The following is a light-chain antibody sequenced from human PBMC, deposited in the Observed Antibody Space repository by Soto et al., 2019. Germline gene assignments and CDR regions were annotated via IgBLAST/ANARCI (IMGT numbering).Light chain of an antibody. V-gene: IGKV3-20*01. CDR2: GAS. Sequence: EIVLTQSPGTLSLSPGERATLSCRASQSVSSSYLAWYQQEPGQAPRLLIYGASSRSTGIPDRFSGSGSGTDFTLTISRPEPEDFAVDYCQQNDSSPPYAFGQGTKLEI. CDR1: QSVSSSY. CDR3: QQNDSSPPYA. J-gene: IGKJ2*01.